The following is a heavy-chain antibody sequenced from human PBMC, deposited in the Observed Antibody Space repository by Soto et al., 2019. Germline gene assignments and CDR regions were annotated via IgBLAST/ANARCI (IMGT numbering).Heavy chain of an antibody. CDR1: GFTFSSYV. Sequence: PGGSLRLSCAASGFTFSSYVMHGVRQAPGKGLEWVAVIWYDGSNKYYADSVKGRFTISRDNSKNTLYLQMNSLRAEDTAVYYCARRTRDYFDYWGQGTLVTVSS. J-gene: IGHJ4*02. V-gene: IGHV3-33*01. D-gene: IGHD4-17*01. CDR2: IWYDGSNK. CDR3: ARRTRDYFDY.